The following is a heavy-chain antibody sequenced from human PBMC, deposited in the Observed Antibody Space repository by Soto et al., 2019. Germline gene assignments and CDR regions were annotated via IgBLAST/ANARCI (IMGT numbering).Heavy chain of an antibody. D-gene: IGHD3-22*01. J-gene: IGHJ6*02. CDR1: GGTFSSYA. CDR2: IIPIFGTA. Sequence: SVKVSCKASGGTFSSYAISWVRQAPGQGLEWMGGIIPIFGTANYAQKFQGRVTITADKSTSTAYMELSSLRSEDTAVYYCARDSQLNYYDSSGSVYYYYGMDVWGQGTTVTVSS. CDR3: ARDSQLNYYDSSGSVYYYYGMDV. V-gene: IGHV1-69*06.